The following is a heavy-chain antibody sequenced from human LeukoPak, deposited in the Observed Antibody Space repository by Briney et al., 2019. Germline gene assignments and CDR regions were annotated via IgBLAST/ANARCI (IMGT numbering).Heavy chain of an antibody. CDR3: ARQPKDFSSSWYDLVDAFDI. Sequence: GESLKISCKGSGYSFTSYWIGWVRQMPGKGLEWMGIIYPGDSDTRYSPSFQGQVTISADKSISTAYLQWSSLKASDTAMYYCARQPKDFSSSWYDLVDAFDIWGQGTMVTVSS. D-gene: IGHD6-13*01. CDR2: IYPGDSDT. V-gene: IGHV5-51*01. J-gene: IGHJ3*02. CDR1: GYSFTSYW.